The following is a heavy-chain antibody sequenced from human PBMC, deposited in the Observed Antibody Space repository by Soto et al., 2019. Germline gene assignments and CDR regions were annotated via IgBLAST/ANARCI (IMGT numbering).Heavy chain of an antibody. J-gene: IGHJ5*02. D-gene: IGHD1-26*01. CDR1: GYTFTSYD. CDR2: MNPNSGNT. V-gene: IGHV1-8*01. CDR3: GRHRGPGFGGYCGGGYNWFDP. Sequence: QVQLVQSGAEVKKPGASVKVSCKASGYTFTSYDINWVRQATGQGLEWMGWMNPNSGNTGYAQKFQGRVTMTRNTPIRTAYMELSSLRCEETAVFYCGRHRGPGFGGYCGGGYNWFDPWGQGTLVTVSS.